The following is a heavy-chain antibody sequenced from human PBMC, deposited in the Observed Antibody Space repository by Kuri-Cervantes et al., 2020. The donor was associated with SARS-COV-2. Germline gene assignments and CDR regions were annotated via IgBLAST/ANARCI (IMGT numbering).Heavy chain of an antibody. J-gene: IGHJ5*02. CDR1: GGSFSDYY. D-gene: IGHD2-2*01. CDR3: ARGYCSSTSCYWDGDWFDP. Sequence: SETLSLTCAVYGGSFSDYYWSWVRQPPGKGLEWIGEINHSGNTNYDPSLKSRVTISIDTSENQFSLKLSSVTAADTAVYYCARGYCSSTSCYWDGDWFDPWGQGTLVTVSS. CDR2: INHSGNT. V-gene: IGHV4-34*01.